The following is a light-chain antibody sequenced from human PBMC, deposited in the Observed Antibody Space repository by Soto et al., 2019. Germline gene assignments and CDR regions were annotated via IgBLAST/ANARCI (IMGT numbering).Light chain of an antibody. V-gene: IGKV1-5*03. CDR3: QHSNSYSEA. Sequence: EIQMTQSPSTLSGSVGDRVTITCRASQTISSWLAWYQQKPGKAPKLLIYKASTLKSGVPSRFSGSGSGTECTLTISSLQPDDFATYSCQHSNSYSEAFGQGTKVELK. J-gene: IGKJ1*01. CDR1: QTISSW. CDR2: KAS.